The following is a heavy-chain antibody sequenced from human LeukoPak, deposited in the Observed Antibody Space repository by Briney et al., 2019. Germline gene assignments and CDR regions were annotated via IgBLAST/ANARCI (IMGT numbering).Heavy chain of an antibody. J-gene: IGHJ4*02. Sequence: GGSLRLSCAASGFTFSTSWMSWVRQAPGKGLEWVANIKQDGSEIYYVDSVKGRFTISRDNAKNSLYLQMKSLRAEDTAVYYCAKGLNLWGPFDYWGQGILVTVSS. CDR3: AKGLNLWGPFDY. CDR1: GFTFSTSW. CDR2: IKQDGSEI. D-gene: IGHD3-16*01. V-gene: IGHV3-7*03.